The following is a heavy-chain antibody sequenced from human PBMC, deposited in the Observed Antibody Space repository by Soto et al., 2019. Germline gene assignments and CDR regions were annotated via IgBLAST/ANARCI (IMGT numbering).Heavy chain of an antibody. CDR3: AACGYPLGEDY. CDR1: GYTFTSYY. D-gene: IGHD5-18*01. CDR2: INPSGGST. J-gene: IGHJ4*02. V-gene: IGHV1-46*01. Sequence: QVQLVQSGAEVKKPGASVKVSCKASGYTFTSYYMHWVRQAPGQGLEWMGIINPSGGSTSYAQKFQGRVTMTRDTSTSTVYMELSSLRSEDTAVYYWAACGYPLGEDYWGQGTLVTVSS.